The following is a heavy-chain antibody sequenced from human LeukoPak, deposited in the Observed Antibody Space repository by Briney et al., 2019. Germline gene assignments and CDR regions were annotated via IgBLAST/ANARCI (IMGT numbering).Heavy chain of an antibody. CDR1: GFIFSSHG. D-gene: IGHD5-12*01. J-gene: IGHJ6*03. CDR3: ARDPSGYDFRVYMDV. V-gene: IGHV3-21*01. Sequence: NTGGTLRLSCAASGFIFSSHGMNWVRQAPGKGLEWVSSISSSSSYIYYADSVKGRFTISRDNAKNSLYLQMNSLRAEDTAVYYCARDPSGYDFRVYMDVWGKGTTVTVSS. CDR2: ISSSSSYI.